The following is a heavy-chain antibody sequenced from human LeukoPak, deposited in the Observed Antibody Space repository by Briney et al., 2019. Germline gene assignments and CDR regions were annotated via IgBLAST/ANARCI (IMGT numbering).Heavy chain of an antibody. CDR3: ARHPRGYDFWSGSPGLDP. Sequence: GASVKVSCKASGYTFTSYGISWVRQAPGQGLEWMGWISAYNGNTNYAQKLQGRVTMTTDTSTSTAYMELRSLRSDDTAVYYCARHPRGYDFWSGSPGLDPWGQGTLVTVSS. D-gene: IGHD3-3*01. J-gene: IGHJ5*02. CDR1: GYTFTSYG. V-gene: IGHV1-18*01. CDR2: ISAYNGNT.